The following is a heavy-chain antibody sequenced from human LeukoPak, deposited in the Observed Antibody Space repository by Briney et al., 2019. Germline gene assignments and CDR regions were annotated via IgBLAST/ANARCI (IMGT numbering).Heavy chain of an antibody. Sequence: GGSLRLSCEASGFIFSNYAMHWVRQAPGKGLQWVALIWYDGQTKFYGDSVKGRFTISRDNSWSTLFLHMSSLRVEDTAVYYCAREWGRIAVAGGPGYWGQGALVTVSS. CDR1: GFIFSNYA. V-gene: IGHV3-33*01. J-gene: IGHJ4*02. CDR3: AREWGRIAVAGGPGY. D-gene: IGHD6-19*01. CDR2: IWYDGQTK.